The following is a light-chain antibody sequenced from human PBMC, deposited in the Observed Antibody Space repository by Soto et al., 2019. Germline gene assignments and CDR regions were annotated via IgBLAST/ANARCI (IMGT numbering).Light chain of an antibody. V-gene: IGKV3-15*01. J-gene: IGKJ1*01. CDR2: RAA. Sequence: IVITQSPSTVSVCPGERATLSCRHSQNIYYNVAWYQQRPGQAPRLLLYRAATRAPGVPARFSGSGSGTEFTLTISSLQPDDFTVYSCLQYHNLWAFGQGTKVDIK. CDR3: LQYHNLWA. CDR1: QNIYYN.